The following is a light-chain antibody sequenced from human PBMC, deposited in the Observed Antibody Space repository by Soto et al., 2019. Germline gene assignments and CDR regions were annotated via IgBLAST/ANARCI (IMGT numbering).Light chain of an antibody. Sequence: QSALTQPSSASGSPGQSVTISCTGTSSDVGGYNYVSWYQHHPGKAPKLMIYEVIKRPSGVPDRFSGSKSDNTASLTVSGLQAEDEADYYCSSYAGSNNVLFGGGTKLTVL. CDR3: SSYAGSNNVL. J-gene: IGLJ2*01. CDR2: EVI. V-gene: IGLV2-8*01. CDR1: SSDVGGYNY.